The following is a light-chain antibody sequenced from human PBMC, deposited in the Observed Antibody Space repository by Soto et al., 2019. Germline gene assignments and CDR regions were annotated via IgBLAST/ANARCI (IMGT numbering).Light chain of an antibody. CDR3: CSFTSTSTYV. J-gene: IGLJ1*01. V-gene: IGLV2-14*03. CDR2: DVT. Sequence: QSVLTQPASVSGFPGQSIAISCTGTSSDVGGYNYVSWYQHHPGKVPKLVIYDVTNRPSGVSDRFSGSKSGNTASLTISGLRAEDEADFYCCSFTSTSTYVFETGTKVTVL. CDR1: SSDVGGYNY.